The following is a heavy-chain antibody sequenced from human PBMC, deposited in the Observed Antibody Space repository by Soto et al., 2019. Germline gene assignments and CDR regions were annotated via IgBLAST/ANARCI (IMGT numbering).Heavy chain of an antibody. J-gene: IGHJ4*02. V-gene: IGHV1-69*13. D-gene: IGHD3-22*01. CDR2: IIPIFGTA. CDR3: ARGPPSSSGQSRLFSD. CDR1: GGTFSSYA. Sequence: SVKVSCKASGGTFSSYAISWVRQAPGQGLEWMGGIIPIFGTANYAQKFQGRVTITADESTSTAYMELSSLRSEDTAVYYCARGPPSSSGQSRLFSDWGQGTPVTVSS.